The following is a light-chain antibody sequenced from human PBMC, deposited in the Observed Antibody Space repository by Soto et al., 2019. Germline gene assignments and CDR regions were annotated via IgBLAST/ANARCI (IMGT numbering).Light chain of an antibody. CDR3: QQYNSFSWT. V-gene: IGKV1-39*01. Sequence: DIQMTQSPSSLSASVGDRVTITCRASQSINWYLNWYQQKPGKAPNLLIYAASSLQSGVPSRFSGSGSGTEFTLTISGLQPDDFATYYCQQYNSFSWTFGQGTKVDIK. CDR1: QSINWY. J-gene: IGKJ1*01. CDR2: AAS.